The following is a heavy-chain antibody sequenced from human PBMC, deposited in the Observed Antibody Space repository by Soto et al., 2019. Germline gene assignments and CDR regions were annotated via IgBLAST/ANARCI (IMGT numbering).Heavy chain of an antibody. CDR2: IYWDDDK. V-gene: IGHV2-5*02. CDR3: ARAAEVVPTAVKYYFDY. D-gene: IGHD4-4*01. J-gene: IGHJ4*02. CDR1: GFSLSTRGVG. Sequence: QITLKESGPTLVKPTQTLTLTCTFSGFSLSTRGVGVGWIRQPPGKALEWLALIYWDDDKRYSPSLKSRLTITKDTSKNQVVLTMTNMDPVDTATYYCARAAEVVPTAVKYYFDYWGQGTLVTVSS.